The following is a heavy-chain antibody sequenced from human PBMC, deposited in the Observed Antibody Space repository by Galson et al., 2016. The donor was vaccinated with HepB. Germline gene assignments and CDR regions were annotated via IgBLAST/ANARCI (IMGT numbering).Heavy chain of an antibody. J-gene: IGHJ6*02. Sequence: SLRLSCAASGFTFSSYWTHWVRQAPGKGLVWVSLVKSDGSFATYADDADSVKGRFTISRDNAKNTLFLQRNNLRADDTAVYYCARGSRPGAGYYGMDVWGQGTTVTVSS. D-gene: IGHD1-26*01. CDR2: VKSDGSFA. V-gene: IGHV3-74*01. CDR1: GFTFSSYW. CDR3: ARGSRPGAGYYGMDV.